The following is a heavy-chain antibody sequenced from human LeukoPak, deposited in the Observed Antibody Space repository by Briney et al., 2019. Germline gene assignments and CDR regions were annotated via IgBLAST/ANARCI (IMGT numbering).Heavy chain of an antibody. CDR2: INPNSGGT. D-gene: IGHD3-3*01. Sequence: ASVKGSCKASGYTFTGYYMHWVRQAPGQGLEWMGWINPNSGGTNYAQKFQGRVTMTRDTSISTAYMELSRLRSDDTAVYYCARDIGDYDFWSGYLSWFDPWGQGTLVTVSS. CDR1: GYTFTGYY. J-gene: IGHJ5*02. V-gene: IGHV1-2*02. CDR3: ARDIGDYDFWSGYLSWFDP.